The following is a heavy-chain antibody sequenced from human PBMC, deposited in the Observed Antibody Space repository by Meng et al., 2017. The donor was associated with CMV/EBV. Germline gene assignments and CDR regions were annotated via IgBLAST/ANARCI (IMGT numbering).Heavy chain of an antibody. Sequence: SGKTFNKYLVHWGRKGPGKGLEGNGKNNPRWGNQSHRKEFQGRVTKNQDTSTSTVYMELSSLRSEDTAVYYCAREIGEGSYEVFDPWGQGTLVTVSS. CDR1: GKTFNKYL. D-gene: IGHD3-10*01. V-gene: IGHV1-46*02. J-gene: IGHJ5*02. CDR2: NNPRWGNQ. CDR3: AREIGEGSYEVFDP.